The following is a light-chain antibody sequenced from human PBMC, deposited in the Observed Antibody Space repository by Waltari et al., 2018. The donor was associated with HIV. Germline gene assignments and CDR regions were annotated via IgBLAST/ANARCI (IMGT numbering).Light chain of an antibody. J-gene: IGLJ2*01. Sequence: QSALTQPPSASGSPGQSVTISCTGTSSDVGGYNYVSWYQQHPGKAPKLMIYEVSKRPSGVPGRFSGSKSGNTASLTGSGLQAEDEADYYCSSYAGSSNVVFGGGTKLTVL. V-gene: IGLV2-8*01. CDR3: SSYAGSSNVV. CDR2: EVS. CDR1: SSDVGGYNY.